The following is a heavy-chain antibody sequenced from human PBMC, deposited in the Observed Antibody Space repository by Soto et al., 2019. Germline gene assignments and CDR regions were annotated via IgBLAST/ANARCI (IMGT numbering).Heavy chain of an antibody. CDR2: ISGSGGST. J-gene: IGHJ4*02. CDR3: AKVSSSKTMTVVVIRPFDN. D-gene: IGHD3-22*01. Sequence: PGGSLRLSCAASGFTFSSYAMSWVRQAPGKGLEWVSAISGSGGSTYYADSVKGRFTISRDNSKNTLYLQMNSLRAEDTAVYYCAKVSSSKTMTVVVIRPFDNWGQGTLVTVSS. V-gene: IGHV3-23*01. CDR1: GFTFSSYA.